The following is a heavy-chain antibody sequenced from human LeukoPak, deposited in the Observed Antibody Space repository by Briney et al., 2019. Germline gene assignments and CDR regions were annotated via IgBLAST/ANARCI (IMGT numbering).Heavy chain of an antibody. V-gene: IGHV3-23*01. J-gene: IGHJ4*02. CDR2: ISGSGAST. Sequence: GGSLRLSCAASGFTFSTYAMSWVRQAPGKGLEWVSTISGSGASTYYADSVKGRSTISRDNSKNTLFLQMNSLRAEDTAVYHCAKGGGNHYDSSGYYNYFDYWGQGTLVTVSS. CDR1: GFTFSTYA. CDR3: AKGGGNHYDSSGYYNYFDY. D-gene: IGHD3-22*01.